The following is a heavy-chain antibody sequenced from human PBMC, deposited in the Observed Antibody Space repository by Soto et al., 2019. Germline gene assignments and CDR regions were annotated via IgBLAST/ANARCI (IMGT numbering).Heavy chain of an antibody. V-gene: IGHV3-15*07. D-gene: IGHD5-12*01. CDR1: GFTFSNAW. J-gene: IGHJ5*02. CDR3: TTYPNSGYAT. Sequence: PXXSLRLSFAASGFTFSNAWLDWVLQAPGKGLEWVGRIKSNADGGTADYAAPVKGRFTISRDDSKNTLYLQMNSLKTEDTAVYYCTTYPNSGYATWGQGTLVTVSS. CDR2: IKSNADGGTA.